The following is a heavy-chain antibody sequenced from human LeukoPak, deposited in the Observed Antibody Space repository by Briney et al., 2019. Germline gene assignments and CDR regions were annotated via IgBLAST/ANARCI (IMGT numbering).Heavy chain of an antibody. CDR2: MNPNSGNT. V-gene: IGHV1-8*03. CDR3: ARGRFYGSGSYYADY. J-gene: IGHJ4*02. Sequence: ASVKVSCKASGYTFTSDDINWVRQVTGQGLEWMGWMNPNSGNTGYAQKFQGRVTITRNTSISTAYMELSSLRSEDTAVYYCARGRFYGSGSYYADYWGQGTLVTVSS. CDR1: GYTFTSDD. D-gene: IGHD3-10*01.